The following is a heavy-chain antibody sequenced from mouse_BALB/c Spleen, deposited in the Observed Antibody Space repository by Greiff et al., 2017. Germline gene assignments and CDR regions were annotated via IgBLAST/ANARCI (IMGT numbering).Heavy chain of an antibody. J-gene: IGHJ1*01. CDR2: ISYSGST. Sequence: VQLKESGPGLVKPSQSLSLTCTVTGYSITSDYAWNWIRQFPGNKLEWMGYISYSGSTSYNPSLKSRISITRDTSKNQFFLQLNSVTTEDTATYYCARGSNRYDAYWYFDVWGAGTTVTVSS. D-gene: IGHD2-14*01. CDR3: ARGSNRYDAYWYFDV. CDR1: GYSITSDYA. V-gene: IGHV3-2*02.